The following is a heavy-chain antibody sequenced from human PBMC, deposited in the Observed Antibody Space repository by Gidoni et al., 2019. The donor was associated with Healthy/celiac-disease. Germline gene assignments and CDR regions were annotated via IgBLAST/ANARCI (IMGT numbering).Heavy chain of an antibody. CDR2: ISGSGGST. CDR3: ANPAYSSGWPADY. J-gene: IGHJ4*02. D-gene: IGHD6-19*01. V-gene: IGHV3-23*01. Sequence: EVQLLESGGGLVQPGGSMRLSCAASGFTFSSYAMSWVRQAPGKGLEWVSAISGSGGSTYYADSVKGRFTISRDNSKNTLYLQMNSLRAEDTAVYYCANPAYSSGWPADYWGQGTLVTVSS. CDR1: GFTFSSYA.